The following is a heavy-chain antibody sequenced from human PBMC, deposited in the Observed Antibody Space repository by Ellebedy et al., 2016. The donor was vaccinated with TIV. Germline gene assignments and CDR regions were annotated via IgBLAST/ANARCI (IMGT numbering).Heavy chain of an antibody. J-gene: IGHJ4*02. CDR1: GSSISDYY. V-gene: IGHV4-59*08. Sequence: SETLSLTCTVSGSSISDYYWTWIRQPPGRGLEWIGFVYDTLGSSNYSPSLKSRFSISVDTSKSQLSLRLKSVTAADTAVYYCARHAVVPTPGFEYWGPGALVTVSS. CDR3: ARHAVVPTPGFEY. D-gene: IGHD2-15*01. CDR2: VYDTLGSS.